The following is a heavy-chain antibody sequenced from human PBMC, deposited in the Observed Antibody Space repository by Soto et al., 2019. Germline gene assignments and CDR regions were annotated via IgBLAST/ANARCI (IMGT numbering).Heavy chain of an antibody. J-gene: IGHJ6*02. D-gene: IGHD3-22*01. CDR3: AKVGGSSGVSIDYYAMDV. CDR2: ISGSGGIT. Sequence: EVQLLESGGGLVQPGGSLTLSCAASGFTFSSYAMSWVRQAPGKGLEWVSTISGSGGITFHADSVKGRLAISRDNSKNALFLQMNSLRVEDTAVYHCAKVGGSSGVSIDYYAMDVLGQGTTVTVSS. V-gene: IGHV3-23*01. CDR1: GFTFSSYA.